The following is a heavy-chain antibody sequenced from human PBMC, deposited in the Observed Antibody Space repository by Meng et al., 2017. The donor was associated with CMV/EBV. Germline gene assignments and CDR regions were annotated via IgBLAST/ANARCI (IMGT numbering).Heavy chain of an antibody. D-gene: IGHD6-6*01. CDR2: IYHSGST. V-gene: IGHV4-38-2*02. CDR1: GYSIGSGYY. Sequence: SETLSLTCTVSGYSIGSGYYWGWIRQPPGKGLEWIGSIYHSGSTYYNPSLKSRVTISVDTSKNQFSLKLSSVTAADTAVYYCASPYSSSSFRAFDIWGQGTMVTVSS. J-gene: IGHJ3*02. CDR3: ASPYSSSSFRAFDI.